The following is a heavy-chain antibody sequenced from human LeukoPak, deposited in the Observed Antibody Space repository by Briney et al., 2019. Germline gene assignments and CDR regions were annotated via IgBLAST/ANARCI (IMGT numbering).Heavy chain of an antibody. Sequence: PSETLSLTCTVAGGSISSSIYYWGWIRQPPGKGLEWLGSIYYSGSTYYNSSLRSRVTISVDTSKNHFFLKLSSLTAADTAVYYCARDGGWRQQLVHAYWGQGTLVTVSS. J-gene: IGHJ4*02. D-gene: IGHD6-13*01. CDR1: GGSISSSIYY. CDR3: ARDGGWRQQLVHAY. CDR2: IYYSGST. V-gene: IGHV4-39*02.